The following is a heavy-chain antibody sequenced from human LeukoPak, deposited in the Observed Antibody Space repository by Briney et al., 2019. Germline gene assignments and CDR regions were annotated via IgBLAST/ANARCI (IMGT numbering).Heavy chain of an antibody. CDR2: IYISGNT. V-gene: IGHV4-4*07. CDR1: GGSLNTYY. J-gene: IGHJ3*02. CDR3: ARRNTYYYDSSGYYYPCDAFDI. Sequence: SETLSLTCSVSGGSLNTYYWSWIRQPAGKGLEWIGRIYISGNTNYNPSLQSRVTISVDTSKNQFSLKLSSVTAADTAVYYCARRNTYYYDSSGYYYPCDAFDIWGQGTMVTVSS. D-gene: IGHD3-22*01.